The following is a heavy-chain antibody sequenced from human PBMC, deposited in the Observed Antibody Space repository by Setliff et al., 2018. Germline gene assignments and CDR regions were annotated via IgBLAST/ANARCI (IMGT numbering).Heavy chain of an antibody. V-gene: IGHV3-7*01. CDR3: ARIKPFAMDV. CDR1: GLSYSNYW. Sequence: GSLRLSCTASGLSYSNYWVSWVRQAPGKGLEWLASINPHGSEKYYADSVKGRFTISRDNAKNSLSLQMNNLRTEDTAVYFCARIKPFAMDVWGQGTTVTVSS. J-gene: IGHJ6*02. CDR2: INPHGSEK.